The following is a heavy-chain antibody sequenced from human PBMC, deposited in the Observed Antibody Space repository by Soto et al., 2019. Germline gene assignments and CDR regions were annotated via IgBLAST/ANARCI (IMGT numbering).Heavy chain of an antibody. V-gene: IGHV2-5*02. CDR2: IYWDDDK. CDR3: VHIRYGSGLFDY. CDR1: GFSLSTSGVG. D-gene: IGHD3-10*01. Sequence: QITLKESGPTLVKPTQTLTLTCNFSGFSLSTSGVGVGWIRQPPGKALEWLALIYWDDDKRYSPSLKSRLTITKDTSQNQVVLTMTNTDPVDTATYSCVHIRYGSGLFDYWGQGTLVTVSS. J-gene: IGHJ4*02.